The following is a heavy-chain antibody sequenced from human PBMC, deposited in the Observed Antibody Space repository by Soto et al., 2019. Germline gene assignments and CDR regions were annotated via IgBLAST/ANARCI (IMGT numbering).Heavy chain of an antibody. V-gene: IGHV1-18*01. CDR1: GYTFTSYA. CDR3: ARGGSSGYYLLGNYYYYYGMDV. D-gene: IGHD3-22*01. J-gene: IGHJ6*02. Sequence: ASAKVSCEASGYTFTSYARSWVRQAPGQGLEWMGWISAYNGNTNYAQKLQGRVTMTTDTSTSTAYMELRSLRSDDTAVYYCARGGSSGYYLLGNYYYYYGMDVWGQGTTVPVSS. CDR2: ISAYNGNT.